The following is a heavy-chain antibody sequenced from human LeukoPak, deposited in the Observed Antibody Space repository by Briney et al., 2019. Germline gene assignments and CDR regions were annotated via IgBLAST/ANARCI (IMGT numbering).Heavy chain of an antibody. Sequence: SETLSLTCTVSGGSVSSSSYYWGWIRQPPGKGLEWIGSIYYSGSTYYDPSLKSRVTISVDTSKNQFSLKLSSVTAADTAVYYCARRRLRPSIIIDYWGQGTLVTVSS. D-gene: IGHD4-17*01. CDR2: IYYSGST. V-gene: IGHV4-39*01. J-gene: IGHJ4*02. CDR3: ARRRLRPSIIIDY. CDR1: GGSVSSSSYY.